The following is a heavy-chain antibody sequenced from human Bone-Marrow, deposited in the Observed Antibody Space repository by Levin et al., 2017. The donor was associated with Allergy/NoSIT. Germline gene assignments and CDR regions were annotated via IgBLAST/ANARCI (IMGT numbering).Heavy chain of an antibody. CDR3: ARVLYSYGYYYYYGMDV. D-gene: IGHD5-18*01. J-gene: IGHJ6*02. CDR2: ISIDGSSI. CDR1: GFSFTHYA. Sequence: PGGSLRLSCATSGFSFTHYAMHWVRQAPGRGLEWVAVISIDGSSIYYADSVKGRFTVSRDNSTKTLYLQMNSLRKEDTAVYYCARVLYSYGYYYYYGMDVWGQGTTVTVS. V-gene: IGHV3-30*04.